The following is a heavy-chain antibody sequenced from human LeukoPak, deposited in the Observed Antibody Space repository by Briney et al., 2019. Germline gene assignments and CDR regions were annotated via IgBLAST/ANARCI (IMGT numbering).Heavy chain of an antibody. J-gene: IGHJ5*02. V-gene: IGHV1-69*05. CDR1: GGTFSSYA. D-gene: IGHD6-19*01. Sequence: ASAKVSCKASGGTFSSYAISWVRQAPGQGLEWMGGIIPIFGTANYAQKFQGRVTITTDESTSTAYMELSSLRSEDTAVYYCARDLRLIAVAGTRVIGWFDPWGQGTLATVSS. CDR3: ARDLRLIAVAGTRVIGWFDP. CDR2: IIPIFGTA.